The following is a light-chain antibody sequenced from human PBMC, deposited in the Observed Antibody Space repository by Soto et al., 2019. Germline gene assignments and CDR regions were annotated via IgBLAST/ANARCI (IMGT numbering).Light chain of an antibody. CDR3: QSYDSSLSGYV. CDR1: SSNIGAGYD. J-gene: IGLJ1*01. V-gene: IGLV1-40*01. CDR2: GNS. Sequence: QAVLTQPPSVSGAPGQRVTISCTGSSSNIGAGYDVHWYQQLPGTAPKLLIYGNSNRPSGVPDRFSGSKSGTSASLAITGRQAEDEADYYCQSYDSSLSGYVVGTGTKVTVL.